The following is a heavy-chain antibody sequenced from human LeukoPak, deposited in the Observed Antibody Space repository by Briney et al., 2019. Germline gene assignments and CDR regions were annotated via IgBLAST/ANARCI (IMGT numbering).Heavy chain of an antibody. CDR1: GYTFTSYA. V-gene: IGHV1-3*01. Sequence: ASVKVSCKASGYTFTSYAMHWVRQAPGQRLEWMGWINAGNGNTKYSQKFQGRVTITRDTSASTAYMELSSLRSEDTAVYYCARGEGIVPAASTGTPDYWGQGTLVTVSS. CDR2: INAGNGNT. D-gene: IGHD2-2*01. CDR3: ARGEGIVPAASTGTPDY. J-gene: IGHJ4*02.